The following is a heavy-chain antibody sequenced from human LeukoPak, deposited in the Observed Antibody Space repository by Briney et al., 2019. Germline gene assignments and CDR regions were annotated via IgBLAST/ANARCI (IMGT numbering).Heavy chain of an antibody. V-gene: IGHV3-30*02. D-gene: IGHD3-9*01. J-gene: IGHJ5*02. CDR3: AKGGYFDIGNWFDP. CDR2: IRYDGSNK. CDR1: GFTFSSYG. Sequence: PGGSLRLSCAASGFTFSSYGMHWVRQAPGKGLELVAFIRYDGSNKYYADSVKGRFTISRDNSKNTLYLQMNSLRAEDTAVYYCAKGGYFDIGNWFDPWGQGTLVTVSS.